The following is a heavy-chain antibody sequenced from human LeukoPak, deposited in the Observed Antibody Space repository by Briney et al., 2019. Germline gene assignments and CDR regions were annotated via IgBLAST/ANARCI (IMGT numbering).Heavy chain of an antibody. CDR1: GFTVSNNY. D-gene: IGHD2-15*01. V-gene: IGHV3-53*01. J-gene: IGHJ4*02. CDR2: IYSGTNT. CDR3: ARGPYYCRD. Sequence: GGSLRLSCAASGFTVSNNYMSWVRQAPGRGLEFVSIIYSGTNTYYADSVKGRFTISRDSSKNTLYLQMNSLRAEDTAVYYCARGPYYCRDWGQGTLVTVSS.